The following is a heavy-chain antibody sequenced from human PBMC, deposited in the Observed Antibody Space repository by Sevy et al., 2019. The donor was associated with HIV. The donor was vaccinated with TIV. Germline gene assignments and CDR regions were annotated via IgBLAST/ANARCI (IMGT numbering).Heavy chain of an antibody. D-gene: IGHD6-13*01. Sequence: SETLSLTCTVSGGSISSGGYYWSWIHQPAGEGLEWIGRIYPSGSTNYRPSLKSRVTMSIDTSKNQFSLKLSSVTATDTAVYYCARVRTAAAGTGVGWFDPWGQGTLVTVSS. J-gene: IGHJ5*02. CDR1: GGSISSGGYY. CDR2: IYPSGST. V-gene: IGHV4-61*02. CDR3: ARVRTAAAGTGVGWFDP.